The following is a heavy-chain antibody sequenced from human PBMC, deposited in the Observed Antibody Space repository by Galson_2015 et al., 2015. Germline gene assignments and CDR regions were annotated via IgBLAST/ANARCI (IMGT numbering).Heavy chain of an antibody. CDR3: ASVGWGDIVTMED. V-gene: IGHV4-34*01. J-gene: IGHJ6*03. Sequence: WVGEIHPRGSTNPSPSLKSRGSISVDSSKNEFSLKLISVTATDTAVYYCASVGWGDIVTMEDWGEGTPVTVSS. D-gene: IGHD2-15*01. CDR2: IHPRGST.